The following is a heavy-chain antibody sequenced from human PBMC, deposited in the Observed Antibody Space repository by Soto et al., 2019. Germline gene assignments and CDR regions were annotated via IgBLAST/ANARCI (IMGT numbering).Heavy chain of an antibody. Sequence: LRLSCAASGFTFSSYSMNWVRQAPGKGLEWASYISSSGSTIYYADSVKGRFTISRDNAKNSLYLQMDSLRAEDTAMYYCARRAYCSSTSCFSWFDPWGQGTLVTVSS. D-gene: IGHD2-2*01. J-gene: IGHJ5*02. V-gene: IGHV3-48*01. CDR2: ISSSGSTI. CDR1: GFTFSSYS. CDR3: ARRAYCSSTSCFSWFDP.